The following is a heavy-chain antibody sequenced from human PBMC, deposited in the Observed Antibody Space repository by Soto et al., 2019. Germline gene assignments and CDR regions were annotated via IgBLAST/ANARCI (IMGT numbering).Heavy chain of an antibody. CDR1: GYTFTSYA. CDR2: INAGNGNT. CDR3: AASITYYYDRGALDI. Sequence: ASVKVSCKASGYTFTSYAMHWVRQAPGQRLEWMGWINAGNGNTKYSQKFQGRVTITRDTSASTAYMELSSLRSEDTAVYYCAASITYYYDRGALDIWGQGTMVTVSS. J-gene: IGHJ3*02. V-gene: IGHV1-3*01. D-gene: IGHD3-10*02.